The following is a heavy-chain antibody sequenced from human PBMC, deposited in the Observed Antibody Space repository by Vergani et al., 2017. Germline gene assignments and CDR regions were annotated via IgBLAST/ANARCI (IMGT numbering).Heavy chain of an antibody. Sequence: QVQLQQWGAGLLKPSETLSPTCAVYGGSFSGYYWSWIRQPPGKGLECFGEINHSGSTNYNPSLKSRVTISVDTSKNQFSLKLSSVTAADTAVYYCARGIAAKDYWGQGTLVTVSS. J-gene: IGHJ4*02. CDR2: INHSGST. D-gene: IGHD6-13*01. V-gene: IGHV4-34*01. CDR1: GGSFSGYY. CDR3: ARGIAAKDY.